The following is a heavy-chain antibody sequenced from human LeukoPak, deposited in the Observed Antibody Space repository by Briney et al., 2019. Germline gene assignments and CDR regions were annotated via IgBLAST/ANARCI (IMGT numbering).Heavy chain of an antibody. Sequence: ASVKVSCKVSGYTLTELSMHWVRQAPGKGLGWMGGFDPEDGETIYAQKFQGRVTMTEDTSADTAYMELSSLRSEDTAVYYCATVAPGYCSSTSCYADYYYGMDVWGQGTTVTVSS. CDR3: ATVAPGYCSSTSCYADYYYGMDV. CDR2: FDPEDGET. D-gene: IGHD2-2*01. V-gene: IGHV1-24*01. J-gene: IGHJ6*02. CDR1: GYTLTELS.